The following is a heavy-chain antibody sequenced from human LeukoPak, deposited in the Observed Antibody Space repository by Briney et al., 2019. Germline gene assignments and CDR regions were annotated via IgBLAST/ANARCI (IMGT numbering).Heavy chain of an antibody. CDR1: GFTFSSYA. V-gene: IGHV3-23*01. J-gene: IGHJ4*02. D-gene: IGHD3-3*01. CDR3: VRGARHDDLWSGYFLDY. Sequence: GGSLRLSCAASGFTFSSYAMSWVRQAPGKGLEWVSAISGSGGSTYYADSVKGRFTISRDNSKNVLYLHMSSLRAEDTAIYYCVRGARHDDLWSGYFLDYWGQGTLVTVSS. CDR2: ISGSGGST.